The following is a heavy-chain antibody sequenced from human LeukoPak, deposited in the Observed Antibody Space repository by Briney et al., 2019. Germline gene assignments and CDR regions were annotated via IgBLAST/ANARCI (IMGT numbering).Heavy chain of an antibody. V-gene: IGHV3-7*04. D-gene: IGHD2-21*02. Sequence: GGSLRLSCAASGFNFSDSRMTWVRQAPGTGLEWVANVNKEGTEKHFQDSVEGRFTISRDNAKKSLYLQMRSLRPEDTAVYFCVRGDWYFESWGQGTLVTVSS. CDR3: VRGDWYFES. J-gene: IGHJ4*02. CDR2: VNKEGTEK. CDR1: GFNFSDSR.